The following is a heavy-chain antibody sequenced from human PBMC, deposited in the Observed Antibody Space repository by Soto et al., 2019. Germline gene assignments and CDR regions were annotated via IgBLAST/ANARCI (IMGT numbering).Heavy chain of an antibody. D-gene: IGHD1-26*01. CDR3: ARGDRGAFDL. J-gene: IGHJ3*01. CDR2: IHNDGSRT. Sequence: EVQLVESGGGLVQPGESLRLSCAASGFTFSYYWMHWVRQTPGKGLLWVSHIHNDGSRTTYADSVKGRFTISRDNARNTVYLQMNSLRDDDTAVCDCARGDRGAFDLWGQGTAVTVSS. V-gene: IGHV3-74*03. CDR1: GFTFSYYW.